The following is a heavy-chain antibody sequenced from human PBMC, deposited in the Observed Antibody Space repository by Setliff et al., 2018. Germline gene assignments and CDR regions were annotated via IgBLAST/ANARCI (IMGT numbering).Heavy chain of an antibody. Sequence: LRLSCAASGFTFDDYAMSWIRQAPGKGLEWVSYISSSGNTIYYADSVKGRFTISRDNAKNSLYLQMNSLRAEDTAMYYCARDLDTAMTRGAFDIWGQGTMVTVSS. V-gene: IGHV3-11*01. CDR3: ARDLDTAMTRGAFDI. CDR1: GFTFDDYA. J-gene: IGHJ3*02. CDR2: ISSSGNTI. D-gene: IGHD5-18*01.